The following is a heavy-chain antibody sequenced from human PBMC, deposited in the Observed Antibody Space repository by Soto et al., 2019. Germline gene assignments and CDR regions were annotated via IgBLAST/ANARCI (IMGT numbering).Heavy chain of an antibody. CDR1: GFIFSNYA. Sequence: VSLRLSCAPSGFIFSNYAMSWVRQARGKGLEWVSAISGSGADTYYTESVKGRFTISRDNSKNTLYLQMNSLRAEDTAVYYCAKESVVVVTATEDYWGQGTLVTVSS. CDR2: ISGSGADT. CDR3: AKESVVVVTATEDY. J-gene: IGHJ4*02. D-gene: IGHD2-21*02. V-gene: IGHV3-23*01.